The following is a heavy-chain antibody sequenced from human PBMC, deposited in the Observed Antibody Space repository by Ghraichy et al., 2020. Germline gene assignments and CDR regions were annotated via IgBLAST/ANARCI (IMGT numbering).Heavy chain of an antibody. V-gene: IGHV1-46*01. CDR3: AGDFEPYYDSSGYAFPYYYYGMDV. CDR2: INPSGGST. D-gene: IGHD3-22*01. Sequence: ASVKVSCKASGYTFTSYYMHWVRQAPGQGLEWMGIINPSGGSTSYAQKFQGRVTMTRDTSTSTVYMELSSLRSEDTAVYYCAGDFEPYYDSSGYAFPYYYYGMDVWGQGTTVTVSS. J-gene: IGHJ6*02. CDR1: GYTFTSYY.